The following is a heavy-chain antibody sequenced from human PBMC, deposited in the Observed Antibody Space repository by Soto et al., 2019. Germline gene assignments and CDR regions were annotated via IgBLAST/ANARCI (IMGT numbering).Heavy chain of an antibody. J-gene: IGHJ4*02. CDR3: ARVSGWYYFDY. CDR1: GYTFSSYA. Sequence: QVQLVQSGAEVKKPGASVKVSCKASGYTFSSYAMHWVRQAPGQRLEWMGWINAGNGNTKYSQKFQGRVTITWDTSASTAYMELSSLRSEDTAVYYCARVSGWYYFDYWGQGTLVTVSS. D-gene: IGHD6-19*01. CDR2: INAGNGNT. V-gene: IGHV1-3*01.